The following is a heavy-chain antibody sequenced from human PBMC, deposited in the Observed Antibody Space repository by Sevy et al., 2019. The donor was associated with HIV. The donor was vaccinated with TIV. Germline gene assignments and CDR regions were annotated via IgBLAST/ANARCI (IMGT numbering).Heavy chain of an antibody. CDR3: ARVRAAASFDY. CDR1: GFTVSSNY. Sequence: GGSLRLSCAASGFTVSSNYMSWVRQAPGKGLEWVSVIYSAGSTYYADSVKGRFTITRDNSKNTLYLQMNSLRAEDTAVYYCARVRAAASFDYWGQGTLVTVSS. CDR2: IYSAGST. D-gene: IGHD2-2*01. J-gene: IGHJ4*02. V-gene: IGHV3-53*01.